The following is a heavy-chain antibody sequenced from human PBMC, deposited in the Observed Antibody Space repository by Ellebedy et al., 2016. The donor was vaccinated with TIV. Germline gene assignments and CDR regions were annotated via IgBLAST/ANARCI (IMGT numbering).Heavy chain of an antibody. CDR3: ARVETRDIYYYYGMDV. CDR2: IIPIFGTA. Sequence: SVKVSXXASGYTFTSYDINWVRQATGQGLEWMGGIIPIFGTANYAQKFQGRVTITADESTSTAYMELSSLRSEDTAVYYCARVETRDIYYYYGMDVWGQGTTVTVSS. CDR1: GYTFTSYD. J-gene: IGHJ6*02. D-gene: IGHD5-24*01. V-gene: IGHV1-69*13.